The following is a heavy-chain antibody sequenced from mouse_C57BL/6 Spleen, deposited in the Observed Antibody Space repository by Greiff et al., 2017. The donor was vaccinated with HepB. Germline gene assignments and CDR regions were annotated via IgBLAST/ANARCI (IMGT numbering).Heavy chain of an antibody. CDR2: IDPANGNT. V-gene: IGHV14-3*01. CDR3: ARDSSRYYFDY. D-gene: IGHD3-2*01. CDR1: GFNIKNTY. J-gene: IGHJ2*01. Sequence: VQLQQSVAELVRPGASVKLSCTASGFNIKNTYIHWVKQRPEQGLEWIGRIDPANGNTKYAPKFQGKATITADTSSNTAYLQLSSLTSEDTAIYYCARDSSRYYFDYWGQGTTLTVSS.